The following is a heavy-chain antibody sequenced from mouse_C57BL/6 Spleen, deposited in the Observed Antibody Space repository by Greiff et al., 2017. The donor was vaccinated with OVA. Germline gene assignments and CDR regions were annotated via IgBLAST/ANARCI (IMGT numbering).Heavy chain of an antibody. CDR2: IRNKANNHAT. CDR1: GFTFSDAW. Sequence: DVMLVESGGGLVQPGGSMKLSCAASGFTFSDAWMDWVRQSPEKGLEWVAEIRNKANNHATYYAESVKGRFTISRDDSKSSVYLQMNSLRAEDTGIYYCTRPHGTLYFDYWGQGTTLTVSS. CDR3: TRPHGTLYFDY. D-gene: IGHD1-1*01. V-gene: IGHV6-6*01. J-gene: IGHJ2*01.